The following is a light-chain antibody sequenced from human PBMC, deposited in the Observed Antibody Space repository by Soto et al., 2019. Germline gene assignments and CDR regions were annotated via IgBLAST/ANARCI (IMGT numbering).Light chain of an antibody. CDR2: DVS. CDR3: SSYTSSSSYV. CDR1: SSDVGGYNY. Sequence: QSALTQPASVSGSPGQSITISCTGTSSDVGGYNYVSWYQQHPGKAPKLMIYDVSNRPSGVSNRFSGSKSGNTASLTISGLQALYEADYYCSSYTSSSSYVLGTGTKLTVL. V-gene: IGLV2-14*01. J-gene: IGLJ1*01.